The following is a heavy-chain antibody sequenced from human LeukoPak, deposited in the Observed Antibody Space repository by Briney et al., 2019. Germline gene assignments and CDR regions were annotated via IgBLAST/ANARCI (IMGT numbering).Heavy chain of an antibody. CDR1: GYSFTGSY. Sequence: ASVKVSCKASGYSFTGSYLHWVRQAPGQGLEWMGWMNPNNGATKYAQNFQDRVTMARDTSISTAYLDLSNLRFDGTAVYYCARGGTVTTGRSFDPWGQGTLVIVSS. D-gene: IGHD4-17*01. V-gene: IGHV1-2*02. J-gene: IGHJ5*02. CDR3: ARGGTVTTGRSFDP. CDR2: MNPNNGAT.